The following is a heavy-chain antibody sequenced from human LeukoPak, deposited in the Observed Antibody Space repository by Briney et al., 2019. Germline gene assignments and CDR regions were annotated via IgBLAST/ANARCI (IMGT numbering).Heavy chain of an antibody. J-gene: IGHJ3*02. V-gene: IGHV1-69*13. CDR2: IIPIFGTA. Sequence: GASVKVSCKASGYTFTSYAMNWVRQAPGQGLEWMGGIIPIFGTANYAQKFQGRVTITADESTSTAYMELSSLRSEDTAVYYCARGGAAAGYDAFDIWGQGTMVTVSS. CDR3: ARGGAAAGYDAFDI. CDR1: GYTFTSYA. D-gene: IGHD6-13*01.